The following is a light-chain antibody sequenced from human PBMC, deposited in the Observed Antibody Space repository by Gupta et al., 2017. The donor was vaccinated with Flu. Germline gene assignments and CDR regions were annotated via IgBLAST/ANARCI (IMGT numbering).Light chain of an antibody. Sequence: EVVMTQSPATLSVSPGESATLPCRASQSVSDNLVWYQQKPGQAPRLLIYAASTRASDIPARFSGSGFGTDFTLHISSLQSEDFAVYYCQQFGNRPPYTFGQGTKLEI. CDR3: QQFGNRPPYT. J-gene: IGKJ2*01. V-gene: IGKV3-15*01. CDR1: QSVSDN. CDR2: AAS.